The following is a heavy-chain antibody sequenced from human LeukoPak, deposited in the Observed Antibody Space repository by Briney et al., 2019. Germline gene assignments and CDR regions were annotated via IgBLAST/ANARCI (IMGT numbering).Heavy chain of an antibody. V-gene: IGHV3-48*01. CDR3: ARPPTAMVTVGIDY. CDR1: GFTFSRYG. D-gene: IGHD5-18*01. Sequence: GGSLRLSCAASGFTFSRYGMNWVRQAPGKGLEWVSYISGSTRTIYDADSVKGRFTISRDNSKNTLYLQMSSLRAEDTAVYYCARPPTAMVTVGIDYWGQGTLVTVSS. CDR2: ISGSTRTI. J-gene: IGHJ4*02.